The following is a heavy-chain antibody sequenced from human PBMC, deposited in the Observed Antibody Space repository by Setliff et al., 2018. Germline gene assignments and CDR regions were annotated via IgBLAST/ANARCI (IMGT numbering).Heavy chain of an antibody. D-gene: IGHD1-1*01. CDR1: GFTFSSYS. Sequence: PGGSLRLSCGASGFTFSSYSMNWVRQAPGKGLEWVSYISSSSRTIYYADSVKGRFTISRDNAKNSLYLQMNSLRAEDTALFYCATDLNWENYWGQGALVTVSS. V-gene: IGHV3-48*04. J-gene: IGHJ4*02. CDR2: ISSSSRTI. CDR3: ATDLNWENY.